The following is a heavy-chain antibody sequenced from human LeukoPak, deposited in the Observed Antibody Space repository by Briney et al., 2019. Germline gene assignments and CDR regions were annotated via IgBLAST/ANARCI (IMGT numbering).Heavy chain of an antibody. V-gene: IGHV3-21*01. Sequence: GGSLRLSCAASGFTFSSYEMNWVRQAPGKGLEWVSSISSSSSYIYYADSVKGRFTISRDNAKNSLYLQMNSLRAEDTAVYHCARDGHSSSWYRVWFDPWGQGTLVTVSS. CDR2: ISSSSSYI. CDR1: GFTFSSYE. J-gene: IGHJ5*02. D-gene: IGHD6-13*01. CDR3: ARDGHSSSWYRVWFDP.